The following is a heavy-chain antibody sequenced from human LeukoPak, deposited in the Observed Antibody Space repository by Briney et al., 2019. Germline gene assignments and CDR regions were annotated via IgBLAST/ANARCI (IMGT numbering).Heavy chain of an antibody. CDR1: RGSISGYY. CDR2: IYHSGFT. CDR3: ARDQRCSRYDGGCDQWYFDL. Sequence: PSETLSLTCIVSRGSISGYYWSWLRQPPGKGLEWMGYIYHSGFTAYNPSLRSRITMSVDTSRNQVSRKLTSATAAATAIQYCARDQRCSRYDGGCDQWYFDLWGRGALVTVSS. V-gene: IGHV4-59*01. J-gene: IGHJ2*01. D-gene: IGHD5-12*01.